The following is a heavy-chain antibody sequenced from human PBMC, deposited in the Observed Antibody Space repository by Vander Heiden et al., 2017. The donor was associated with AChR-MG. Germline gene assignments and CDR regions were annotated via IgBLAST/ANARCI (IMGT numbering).Heavy chain of an antibody. CDR3: AKVGVRGVIVSSHWFDS. J-gene: IGHJ5*01. Sequence: QVQLVQSGAEVKKPGSSVKVSCKYSGDTFSRYTFSWVRQAPGQGLEWMGGIIPMFGTVIYAQKFEGRATITADESTSTAYMELSSLSSEDTAVYYCAKVGVRGVIVSSHWFDSWGQGTLVTVSS. CDR1: GDTFSRYT. CDR2: IIPMFGTV. D-gene: IGHD3-10*02. V-gene: IGHV1-69*01.